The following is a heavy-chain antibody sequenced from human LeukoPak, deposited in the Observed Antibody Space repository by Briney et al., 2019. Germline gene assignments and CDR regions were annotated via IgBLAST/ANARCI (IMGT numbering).Heavy chain of an antibody. Sequence: PGGSLRLSCAASGFTFSSYGMHWVRQAPGKGLEWVAFIRYDGSNKYYADSVKGRFTISRDNSKNTLYLQMNSLRAEDTAVYYCAKDFKPLRASAFDIWGQGTMVTVSS. CDR3: AKDFKPLRASAFDI. V-gene: IGHV3-30*02. J-gene: IGHJ3*02. CDR1: GFTFSSYG. CDR2: IRYDGSNK.